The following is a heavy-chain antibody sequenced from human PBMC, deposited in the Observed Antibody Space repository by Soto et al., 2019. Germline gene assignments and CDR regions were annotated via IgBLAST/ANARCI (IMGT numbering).Heavy chain of an antibody. CDR3: ARVGYYDFWSGYFDY. Sequence: SETLCLTCTVAGGSISSYYWSWIRQPPGKGLEWIGYIYYSGSTNYNPSLKSRVTISVDTSKNQFSLKLSSVTAADTAVYYCARVGYYDFWSGYFDYWGQGTLVTVSS. V-gene: IGHV4-59*01. J-gene: IGHJ4*02. D-gene: IGHD3-3*01. CDR2: IYYSGST. CDR1: GGSISSYY.